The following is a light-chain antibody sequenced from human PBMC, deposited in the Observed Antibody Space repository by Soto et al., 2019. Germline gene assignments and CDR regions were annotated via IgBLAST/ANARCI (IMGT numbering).Light chain of an antibody. Sequence: DIQMTQSPSSLSASVGDRVTITCRASQSSSSYLNWYQQKPGKAPKLLIYAASSLQSGVPSRFSGSVSGTDFTLTISSLQPEDFATYYCQQSYSTRMYTFGQGTKVDIK. CDR1: QSSSSY. CDR3: QQSYSTRMYT. CDR2: AAS. J-gene: IGKJ2*01. V-gene: IGKV1-39*01.